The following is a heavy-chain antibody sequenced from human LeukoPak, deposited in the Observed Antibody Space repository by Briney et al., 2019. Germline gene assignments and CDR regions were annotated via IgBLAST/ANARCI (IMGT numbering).Heavy chain of an antibody. J-gene: IGHJ4*02. D-gene: IGHD5-18*01. CDR3: AREVDTTDDY. CDR1: GFIFNNYA. CDR2: ISSSGSTI. V-gene: IGHV3-48*03. Sequence: GGSLRLSCVASGFIFNNYAMSWVRQAPGKGLEWVSYISSSGSTIYYADSVKGRFTISRDNAKNSLYLQMNSLRAEDTAVYYCAREVDTTDDYWGQGTLVTVSS.